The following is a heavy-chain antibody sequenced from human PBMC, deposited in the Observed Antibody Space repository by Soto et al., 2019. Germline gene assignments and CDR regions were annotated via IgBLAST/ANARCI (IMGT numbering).Heavy chain of an antibody. CDR1: GDTFTFYS. Sequence: QVQLVQSGAEVKKPGSSVRVSCKASGDTFTFYSINWVRQAPGLGLEWMGRINPILSMTNYAQRFRGRVTRPADKSTSTVYMELGSLRSEDTAMYYCASSYGSGFRAFDYWGQGALVTVSS. J-gene: IGHJ4*02. V-gene: IGHV1-69*02. CDR2: INPILSMT. CDR3: ASSYGSGFRAFDY. D-gene: IGHD3-10*01.